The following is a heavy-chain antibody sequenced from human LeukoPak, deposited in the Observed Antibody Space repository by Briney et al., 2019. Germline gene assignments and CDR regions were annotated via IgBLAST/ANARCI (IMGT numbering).Heavy chain of an antibody. CDR3: ATRYGSGSPISYLDL. CDR1: GYTFTRYY. D-gene: IGHD3-10*01. V-gene: IGHV1-2*02. J-gene: IGHJ2*01. Sequence: ASVKVSCKPSGYTFTRYYMHWVRQAPGQGLEWMGWINPNSGDTYYPQTFQARVTMTRDTSISTAYMELSRLRSDDTAMYYCATRYGSGSPISYLDLWGRGTLVTVSS. CDR2: INPNSGDT.